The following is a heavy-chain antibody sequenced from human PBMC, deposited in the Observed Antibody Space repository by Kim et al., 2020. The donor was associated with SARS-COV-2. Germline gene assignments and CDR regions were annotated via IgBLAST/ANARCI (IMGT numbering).Heavy chain of an antibody. CDR1: GGSFSGYY. J-gene: IGHJ6*02. CDR2: INHSGST. Sequence: SETLSLTCAVYGGSFSGYYWSWIRQPPGKGLEWIGEINHSGSTNYNPSLKSRVTISVDTSKNQFSLKLSSVTAADTAVYYCARRRSPVDYSPGYGMDVWGQGTTVTVSS. CDR3: ARRRSPVDYSPGYGMDV. D-gene: IGHD4-4*01. V-gene: IGHV4-34*01.